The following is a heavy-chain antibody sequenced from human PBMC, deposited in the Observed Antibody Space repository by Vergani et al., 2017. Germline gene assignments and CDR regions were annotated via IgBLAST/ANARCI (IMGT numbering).Heavy chain of an antibody. V-gene: IGHV1-18*01. D-gene: IGHD7-27*01. CDR3: ARVRGIDRLGIYSDY. CDR1: GYTFTSYG. CDR2: ISAYNGNT. J-gene: IGHJ4*02. Sequence: QVQLLQSGAEVKKPGASVNVSCKASGYTFTSYGISWVRQAPGQGLEWMGWISAYNGNTNYAQKLQGRVTMTTDTSTSTAYMELRSLRSDDTAVYYCARVRGIDRLGIYSDYWGQGTLVTVSS.